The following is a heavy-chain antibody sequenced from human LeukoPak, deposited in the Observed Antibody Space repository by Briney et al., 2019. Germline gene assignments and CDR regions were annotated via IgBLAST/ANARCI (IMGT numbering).Heavy chain of an antibody. CDR1: GYTFTGYY. CDR2: INPNSGGT. D-gene: IGHD3-22*01. J-gene: IGHJ4*02. V-gene: IGHV1-2*02. CDR3: ARATTYYYDSSGYRD. Sequence: ASVKVSCKASGYTFTGYYMHWVRQAPGQGLEWMGWINPNSGGTNYAQKFQGRVTMTRDTSISTAYMELSRLRSDDTAVYYCARATTYYYDSSGYRDWGQGTLVTVSS.